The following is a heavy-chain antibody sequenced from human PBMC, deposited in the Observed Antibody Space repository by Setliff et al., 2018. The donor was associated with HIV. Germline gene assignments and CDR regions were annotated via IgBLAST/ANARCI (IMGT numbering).Heavy chain of an antibody. CDR3: ARDLPYNYVHAGLDY. CDR1: GGSISNYY. D-gene: IGHD3-10*02. Sequence: SETLSLTCTVSGGSISNYYWNWIRQSPGKGLEWIGYIYYSESADYNYNPSLKSRVTISVDTSKSQFSLNLSSVTAADTAMYSCARDLPYNYVHAGLDYWGLGTLVTVSS. V-gene: IGHV4-59*01. J-gene: IGHJ4*02. CDR2: IYYSESADY.